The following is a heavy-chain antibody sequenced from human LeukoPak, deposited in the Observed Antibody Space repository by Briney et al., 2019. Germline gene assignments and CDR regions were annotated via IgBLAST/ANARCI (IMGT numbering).Heavy chain of an antibody. J-gene: IGHJ4*02. CDR3: ARPDKVVRYDINYFDY. CDR2: ISYDGSNK. V-gene: IGHV3-30-3*01. Sequence: GGSLRLSCAASGFTFNSYWMSWVRQAPGKGLEWVAVISYDGSNKYYADSVKGRFTISRDNSKNTLYLQMNSLRAEDTAVYYCARPDKVVRYDINYFDYWGQGTLVTVSS. CDR1: GFTFNSYW. D-gene: IGHD2-2*01.